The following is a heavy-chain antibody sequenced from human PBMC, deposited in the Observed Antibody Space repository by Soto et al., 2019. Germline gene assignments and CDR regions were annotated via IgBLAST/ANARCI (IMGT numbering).Heavy chain of an antibody. V-gene: IGHV3-21*01. CDR2: ISSSSRYI. CDR3: ATVTGTLDV. CDR1: GFTFSAYS. J-gene: IGHJ6*02. Sequence: EVQLVESGGGLVKPGGSLRLSCAASGFTFSAYSMNWVRQAPGKGLEWVSSISSSSRYIYYADSLKGRFTISRDNAKNSRYLQMNSLRAEDTAVYFCATVTGTLDVWGQGTTVTVSS. D-gene: IGHD1-20*01.